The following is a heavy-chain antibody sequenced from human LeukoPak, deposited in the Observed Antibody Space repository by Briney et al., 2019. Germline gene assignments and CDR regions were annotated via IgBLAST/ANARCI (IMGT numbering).Heavy chain of an antibody. J-gene: IGHJ4*02. CDR1: GFTLSSYS. Sequence: GGSLRLSCAASGFTLSSYSMNWVRQAPGKGLEWVSSISSSSSYIYYADSVKGRFTISRDNSKNTLYLQMNSLRAEDTAVYYCARGVGSGSRLRAGDYWGQGTLVTVSS. CDR2: ISSSSSYI. V-gene: IGHV3-21*04. CDR3: ARGVGSGSRLRAGDY. D-gene: IGHD1-26*01.